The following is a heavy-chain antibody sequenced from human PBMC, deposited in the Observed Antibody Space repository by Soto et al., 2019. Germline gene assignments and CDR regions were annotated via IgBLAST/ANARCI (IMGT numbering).Heavy chain of an antibody. Sequence: GESLKISCKGSGYSFSNYWIGWVRQMPGKGLEWMGIIYPGDSDTRYSPSFQGQVTISADKSISTAYLQWSSLKASDTAMYYCARGRQPLVASSLPHYYWCGPYREVHLFTVAS. CDR2: IYPGDSDT. CDR1: GYSFSNYW. V-gene: IGHV5-51*01. CDR3: ARGRQPLVASSLPHYYWCGP. J-gene: IGHJ5*02. D-gene: IGHD6-13*01.